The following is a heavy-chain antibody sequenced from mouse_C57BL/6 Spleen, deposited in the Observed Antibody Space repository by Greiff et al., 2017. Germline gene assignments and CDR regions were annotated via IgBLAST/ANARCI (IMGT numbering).Heavy chain of an antibody. J-gene: IGHJ2*01. D-gene: IGHD2-4*01. CDR3: ATYYDYDGGGKND. V-gene: IGHV1-7*01. CDR2: INPSSGYT. CDR1: GYTFTSYW. Sequence: QVQLKQSGAELAKPGASVQLSCKASGYTFTSYWMHWVKQRPGQGLEWIGYINPSSGYTKYNQKFKDKATLTADKSSSTAYMQLSSLTYEDSAVYYCATYYDYDGGGKNDWGQGTTLTVSS.